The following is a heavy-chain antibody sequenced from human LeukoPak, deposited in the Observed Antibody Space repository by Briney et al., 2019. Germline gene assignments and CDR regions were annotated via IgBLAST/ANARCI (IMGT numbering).Heavy chain of an antibody. Sequence: GASVKVSCKASGYTFTNYALHWVRQAPGQGLEWMGIINPSGGSTSYAQKFQGRVTMTRDTSTSTVYMELSSLRSEDTAVYYCARDPKTAAAGPYPGYWGQGTLVTVSS. CDR1: GYTFTNYA. CDR3: ARDPKTAAAGPYPGY. V-gene: IGHV1-46*01. D-gene: IGHD6-13*01. J-gene: IGHJ4*02. CDR2: INPSGGST.